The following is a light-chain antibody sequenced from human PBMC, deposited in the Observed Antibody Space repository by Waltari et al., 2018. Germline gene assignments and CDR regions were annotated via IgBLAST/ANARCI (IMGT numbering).Light chain of an antibody. Sequence: SYELTQPSSVSVSPGQTARITFSGDVLGKKFLRCFQQKPGQAPVLLIFRDSERPSGIPERFSGSSSGTTVTLTISGAQVEDEADYYCFTVDDNSLRLFGGGTKLTVL. V-gene: IGLV3-27*01. CDR1: VLGKKF. CDR3: FTVDDNSLRL. CDR2: RDS. J-gene: IGLJ2*01.